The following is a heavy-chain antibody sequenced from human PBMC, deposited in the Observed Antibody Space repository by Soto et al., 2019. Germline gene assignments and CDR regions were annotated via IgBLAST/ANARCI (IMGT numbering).Heavy chain of an antibody. V-gene: IGHV6-1*01. CDR1: GDSVSGISAS. J-gene: IGHJ4*02. D-gene: IGHD2-15*01. CDR2: TYYRSKWTN. Sequence: SQTLSLTCAISGDSVSGISASWNWIRQSPSRGLEWLGRTYYRSKWTNDYAVSVKSRITINPDTSKNQFSLQLSSVTPEDTAMYYFVRGYRSSSHYWGQGTLVTVS. CDR3: VRGYRSSSHY.